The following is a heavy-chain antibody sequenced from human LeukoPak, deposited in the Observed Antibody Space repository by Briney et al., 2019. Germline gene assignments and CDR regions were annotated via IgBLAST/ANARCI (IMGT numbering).Heavy chain of an antibody. V-gene: IGHV4-59*01. D-gene: IGHD6-19*01. CDR1: GGSISSSY. J-gene: IGHJ5*02. Sequence: SETLSLTCTVSGGSISSSYWSWIRQPPGKGREWIGYIYYGGSTNYNPSLKSRVTISVDTSKNQFSLKVSSVTAADTAVYYCARDSSGLNWFDPWGQGTLVTVSS. CDR3: ARDSSGLNWFDP. CDR2: IYYGGST.